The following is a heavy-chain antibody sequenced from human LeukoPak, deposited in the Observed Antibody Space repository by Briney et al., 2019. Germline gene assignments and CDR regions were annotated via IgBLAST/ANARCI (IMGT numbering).Heavy chain of an antibody. CDR3: ARADYRSNLWFGELGDYYYGMDV. V-gene: IGHV1-8*02. D-gene: IGHD3-10*01. CDR2: MNPNSGNT. J-gene: IGHJ6*02. Sequence: ASVKVSCKASGGTFSSYAINWVRQATGQGLEWMGWMNPNSGNTGYAQKFQGRVTMTRNTSISTAYMELSSLRSEDTAVYYCARADYRSNLWFGELGDYYYGMDVWGQGTTVTVSS. CDR1: GGTFSSYA.